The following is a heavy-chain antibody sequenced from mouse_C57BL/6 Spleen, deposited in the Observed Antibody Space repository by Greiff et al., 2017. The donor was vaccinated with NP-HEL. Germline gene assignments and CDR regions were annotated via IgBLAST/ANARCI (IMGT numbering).Heavy chain of an antibody. J-gene: IGHJ2*01. CDR1: GYAFSSYW. Sequence: QVQLKQSGAELVKPGASVKISCKASGYAFSSYWMNWAKQRPGKGLEWIGQIYPGDGDTNYNGKFKGKATLTADKSSSTAYMQLSSLTSEDSAVYFCAREGDFDYWGQGTTLTVSS. CDR3: AREGDFDY. V-gene: IGHV1-80*01. CDR2: IYPGDGDT.